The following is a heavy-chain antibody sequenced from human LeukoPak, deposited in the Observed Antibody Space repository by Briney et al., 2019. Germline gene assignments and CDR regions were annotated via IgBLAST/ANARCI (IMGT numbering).Heavy chain of an antibody. CDR3: AKLVSQVTTGWFDP. D-gene: IGHD4-17*01. CDR2: IWYDGSNK. V-gene: IGHV3-33*06. CDR1: GFTFSSYG. Sequence: GGSLRLSCAASGFTFSSYGMHWVRQAPGKGLEWVAVIWYDGSNKYYADSVKGRFTISRDNSKNTLYLQMNSLRAEDTAVYYCAKLVSQVTTGWFDPWGQGTLVTVSS. J-gene: IGHJ5*02.